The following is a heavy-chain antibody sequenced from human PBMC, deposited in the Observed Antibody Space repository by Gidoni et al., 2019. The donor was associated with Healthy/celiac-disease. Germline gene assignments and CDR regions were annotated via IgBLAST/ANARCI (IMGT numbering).Heavy chain of an antibody. CDR2: IKSKTDGGTT. CDR1: GFTFSNAW. D-gene: IGHD3-10*01. V-gene: IGHV3-15*01. J-gene: IGHJ4*02. Sequence: EVQLVESRGGLVTPGGSIRLSGAAPGFTFSNAWMSWGRQAPGKGLEWVGRIKSKTDGGTTDYAAPVKGRFTISRDDSKNTLYLQMNSLKTEDTAVYYCLGEDYFDYWGQGTLVTVSS. CDR3: LGEDYFDY.